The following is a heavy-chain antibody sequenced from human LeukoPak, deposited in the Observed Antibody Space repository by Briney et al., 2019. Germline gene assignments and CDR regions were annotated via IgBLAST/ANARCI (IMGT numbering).Heavy chain of an antibody. J-gene: IGHJ5*02. V-gene: IGHV1-46*03. Sequence: ASVKVSXKASGYTFTSYYMHWVRQAPGQGLEWIGIINPSGGSTSYAQKFQGRVTMTRDTSTSTVYMELSSLRSEDTAVYYCARDLSRYCSSTSCYSGWFDPWGQGTLVTVSS. CDR3: ARDLSRYCSSTSCYSGWFDP. D-gene: IGHD2-2*01. CDR2: INPSGGST. CDR1: GYTFTSYY.